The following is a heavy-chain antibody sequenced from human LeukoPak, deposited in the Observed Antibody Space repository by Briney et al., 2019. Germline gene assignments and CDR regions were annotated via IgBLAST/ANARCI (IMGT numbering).Heavy chain of an antibody. CDR2: INHSGST. J-gene: IGHJ6*03. CDR3: ATRKSTVTSYYYYYMDV. CDR1: GGSFSGYY. Sequence: SETLSLTCAVYGGSFSGYYWSWIRQPPGKGLEWIGEINHSGSTNYNPSLKSRVTISVDTSKNQFSLKLSSVTAADTAVYYCATRKSTVTSYYYYYMDVWGKGTTVTVSS. V-gene: IGHV4-34*01. D-gene: IGHD4-11*01.